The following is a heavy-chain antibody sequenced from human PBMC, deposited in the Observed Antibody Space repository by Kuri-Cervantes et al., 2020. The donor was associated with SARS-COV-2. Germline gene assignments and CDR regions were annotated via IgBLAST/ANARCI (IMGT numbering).Heavy chain of an antibody. J-gene: IGHJ5*02. CDR3: ARDSREYCSSTSCSWFDP. Sequence: GESLKISCAASGFTFSSYAMHWVRQAPGKGLEYVSAISSNGGSTYYVNSVKGRFTISRDNSKNTLYLQMGSLRAEDMAVYYCARDSREYCSSTSCSWFDPWGQGTLVTVSS. CDR1: GFTFSSYA. D-gene: IGHD2-2*01. CDR2: ISSNGGST. V-gene: IGHV3-64*01.